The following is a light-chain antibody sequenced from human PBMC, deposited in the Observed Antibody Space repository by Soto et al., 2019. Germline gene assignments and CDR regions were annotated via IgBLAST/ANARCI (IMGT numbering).Light chain of an antibody. J-gene: IGLJ1*01. CDR2: EVS. CDR1: SSDVGGYNY. V-gene: IGLV2-14*01. CDR3: RSYTSSSTLDV. Sequence: QSALTQPASVSGSPGQSITISCTGTSSDVGGYNYVSWYQQHPGKAPKLMIYEVSNRPSGVSNRFSGSKSGNTASLNISGIQAAEEADYSCRSYTSSSTLDVFGTGTKVTVL.